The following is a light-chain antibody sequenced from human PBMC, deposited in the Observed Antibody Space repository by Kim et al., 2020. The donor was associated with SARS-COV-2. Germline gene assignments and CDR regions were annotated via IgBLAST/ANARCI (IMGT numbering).Light chain of an antibody. CDR1: NIEGKS. V-gene: IGLV3-21*04. Sequence: APGRTASITCGGTNIEGKSVNCYQQHPGQAPVLVIYYDYCRPSGIPERFSASNSGNTATLTIGSVEAGDEADYYCQVWDTGTYHVVFGGGTQLTVL. CDR3: QVWDTGTYHVV. J-gene: IGLJ2*01. CDR2: YDY.